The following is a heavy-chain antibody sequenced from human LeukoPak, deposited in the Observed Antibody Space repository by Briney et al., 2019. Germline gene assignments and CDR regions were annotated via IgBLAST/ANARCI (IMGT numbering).Heavy chain of an antibody. Sequence: GASVKVSCKASGYTFTTYAIHWVRQAPGQRLEWMGWINAADNTKYSQKFQGRVTFTRDTSASTAYMELSSLRSEDTAIYYCAYLLDYGDNRLDFWGQGTLVTVSS. CDR2: INAADNT. V-gene: IGHV1-3*01. CDR1: GYTFTTYA. D-gene: IGHD4-17*01. J-gene: IGHJ4*02. CDR3: AYLLDYGDNRLDF.